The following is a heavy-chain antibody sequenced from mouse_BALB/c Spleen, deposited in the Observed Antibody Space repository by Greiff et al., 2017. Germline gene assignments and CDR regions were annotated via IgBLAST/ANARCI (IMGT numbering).Heavy chain of an antibody. J-gene: IGHJ2*01. V-gene: IGHV1-54*03. CDR3: AVWSNFDY. CDR2: INPGSGGT. Sequence: VQLKESGAELVRPGTSVKVSCKASGYAFTNYLIEWVKQRPGQGLEWIGVINPGSGGTNYNEKFKGKATLTADKSSSTAYMQLSSLTSDDSAVYFCAVWSNFDYWGQGTTLTVSS. CDR1: GYAFTNYL. D-gene: IGHD2-10*02.